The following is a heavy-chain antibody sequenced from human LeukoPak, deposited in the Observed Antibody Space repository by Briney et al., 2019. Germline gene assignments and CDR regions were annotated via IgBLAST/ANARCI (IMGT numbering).Heavy chain of an antibody. Sequence: ASVKVSCKASGYTFTSYDINWVRQAPGQGLEWMGWINPNSGGTNYAQKFQGRVTMTRDMSIGTAYMELNRLRSDDTAVYYCARGSYDSSDFEYFHHWGQGTLVTVSS. J-gene: IGHJ1*01. D-gene: IGHD3-22*01. CDR2: INPNSGGT. CDR1: GYTFTSYD. V-gene: IGHV1-2*02. CDR3: ARGSYDSSDFEYFHH.